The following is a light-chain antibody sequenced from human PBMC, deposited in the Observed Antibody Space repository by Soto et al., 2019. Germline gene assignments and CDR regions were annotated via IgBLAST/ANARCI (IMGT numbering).Light chain of an antibody. CDR3: QQANSFPLT. CDR1: YAISSW. V-gene: IGKV1-12*01. J-gene: IGKJ4*01. CDR2: AAS. Sequence: DIEMTQFPSSVSASVGDRVTITCRAGYAISSWLAWYQQKPGKAPNVLIYAASTLQSGVPSRFSGSGSGTDFTLTISSLQPEDFATYYCQQANSFPLTFGGGTKVEVK.